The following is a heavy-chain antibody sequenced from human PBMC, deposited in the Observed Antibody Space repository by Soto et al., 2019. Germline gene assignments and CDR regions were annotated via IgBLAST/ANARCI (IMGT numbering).Heavy chain of an antibody. Sequence: ASVKVSCKASGYTFTRYTMNRVRQAPGQRLEWMGWINPDNGNTKSSQKFQDRVIITRDTSASTAYMDLSSLRSEDTAVYYCARGIATGQLDPWGQGTLVTVSS. D-gene: IGHD2-15*01. CDR2: INPDNGNT. V-gene: IGHV1-3*01. CDR3: ARGIATGQLDP. J-gene: IGHJ5*02. CDR1: GYTFTRYT.